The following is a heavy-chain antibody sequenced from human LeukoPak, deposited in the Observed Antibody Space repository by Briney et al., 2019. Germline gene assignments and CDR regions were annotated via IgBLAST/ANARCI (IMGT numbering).Heavy chain of an antibody. J-gene: IGHJ4*02. CDR3: ANLKYSGYDSVSRDGYNPVDY. CDR1: GGSISSYY. V-gene: IGHV4-59*01. CDR2: IYYSGST. Sequence: SETLSLTCTVSGGSISSYYWSWIRQPPGKGLEWIGYIYYSGSTNYNPSLKSRVTISVDTSKNQFSLELSSVTAADTAVYYCANLKYSGYDSVSRDGYNPVDYWGQGTLVTVSS. D-gene: IGHD5-12*01.